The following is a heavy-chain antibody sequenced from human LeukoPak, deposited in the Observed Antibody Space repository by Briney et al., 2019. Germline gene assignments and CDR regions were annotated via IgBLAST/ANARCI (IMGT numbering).Heavy chain of an antibody. Sequence: ASVPDSFMTSLYTFITYRITWVRPAPGQGVPWMGWISSNSGSTKYADNFQGRISVTTDTSATTAYMELRSLTSDNTAGYYCARDLSSGGWTLEFDYWGQGSLVTVAS. V-gene: IGHV1-18*01. CDR3: ARDLSSGGWTLEFDY. D-gene: IGHD1-1*01. J-gene: IGHJ4*02. CDR1: LYTFITYR. CDR2: ISSNSGST.